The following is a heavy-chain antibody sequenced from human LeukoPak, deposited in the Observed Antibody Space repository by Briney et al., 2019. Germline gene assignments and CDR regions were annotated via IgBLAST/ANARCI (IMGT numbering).Heavy chain of an antibody. J-gene: IGHJ5*02. CDR3: AKESSRRALLVWFDP. D-gene: IGHD2-2*01. CDR2: ISGTGGST. CDR1: GFTFSSYA. V-gene: IGHV3-23*01. Sequence: PRGSLSLSCAASGFTFSSYAMSWVRQAPGKGLEWGSAISGTGGSTYYADSVKGRFTISRDNSKNTLYLQMNSLRAEDTAVYYCAKESSRRALLVWFDPWGQVTLVTVSS.